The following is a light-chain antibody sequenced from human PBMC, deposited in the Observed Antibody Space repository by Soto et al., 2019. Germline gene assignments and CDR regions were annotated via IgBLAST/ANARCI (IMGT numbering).Light chain of an antibody. V-gene: IGKV1-27*01. CDR2: AAS. CDR1: QGISNF. J-gene: IGKJ3*01. CDR3: QKYSSVPV. Sequence: IPMTQSPPSLSASVGDRVTITCRASQGISNFVAWYQQKPGKAPKLLIYAASTLQSGVPSRFTGSGSGTDFTLTINSLQPEDVATYSCQKYSSVPVFGPGTKVEI.